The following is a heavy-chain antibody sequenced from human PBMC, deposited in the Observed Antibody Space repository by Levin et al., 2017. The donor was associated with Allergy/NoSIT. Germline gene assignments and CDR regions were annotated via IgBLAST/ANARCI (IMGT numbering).Heavy chain of an antibody. V-gene: IGHV3-30*18. CDR2: ISYDGRNK. CDR3: AKDGITARELDY. J-gene: IGHJ4*02. CDR1: GFTFSDYG. Sequence: LSLTCAASGFTFSDYGMHWVRQAPGQGLEWVAVISYDGRNKYYADSVKGRFIISRDSSKNTVNLQMNSLRAEDTAVYYCAKDGITARELDYWGQGTLVTVSS. D-gene: IGHD5-18*01.